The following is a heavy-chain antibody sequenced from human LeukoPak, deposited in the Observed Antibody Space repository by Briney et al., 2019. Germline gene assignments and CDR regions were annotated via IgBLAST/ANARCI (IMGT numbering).Heavy chain of an antibody. Sequence: GRSLRLSCAASGFTFDDYAMHWVRQAPGKGLEWVSGIRWNSGSIGYADSVKGRFTISRDNAKNSLYLQMNSLRAEDTALYYCAGQTTVTTWAFDIWGRGTMVTVSS. J-gene: IGHJ3*02. V-gene: IGHV3-9*01. D-gene: IGHD4-17*01. CDR3: AGQTTVTTWAFDI. CDR1: GFTFDDYA. CDR2: IRWNSGSI.